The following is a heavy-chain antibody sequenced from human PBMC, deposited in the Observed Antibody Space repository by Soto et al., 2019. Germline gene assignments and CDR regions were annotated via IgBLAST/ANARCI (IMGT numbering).Heavy chain of an antibody. D-gene: IGHD3-22*01. CDR2: ISAYNGHT. CDR1: GYTFSSYG. J-gene: IGHJ6*02. Sequence: QVQLVQSGAEVKKPGASVKVSCKASGYTFSSYGISWVRQAPGQGLEWMGWISAYNGHTNFAQKVQGRVSMTTDTSTSTAYMELRSLRSDDTAVYYCARVYYDSSGYYHYYYGMDVWGQGTTVTVSS. V-gene: IGHV1-18*04. CDR3: ARVYYDSSGYYHYYYGMDV.